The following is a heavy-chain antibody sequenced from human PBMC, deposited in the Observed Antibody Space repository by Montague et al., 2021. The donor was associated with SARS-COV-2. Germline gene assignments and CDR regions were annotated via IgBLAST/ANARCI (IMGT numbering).Heavy chain of an antibody. CDR3: ARAYYDSSGDYGYFDS. D-gene: IGHD3-22*01. J-gene: IGHJ4*03. CDR2: IYYSGST. CDR1: GGSISSYY. V-gene: IGHV4-59*13. Sequence: SETLSLTCTVSGGSISSYYWSWIRQPPGKGLEWIGYIYYSGSTNYNPSLKSRVTISVDTSKNQFSLKLSSVTAADTAVYYCARAYYDSSGDYGYFDSGAKGP.